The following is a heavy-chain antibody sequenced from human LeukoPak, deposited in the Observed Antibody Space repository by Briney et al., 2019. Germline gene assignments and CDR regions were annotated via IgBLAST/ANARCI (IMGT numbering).Heavy chain of an antibody. CDR1: GYTLTYNN. J-gene: IGHJ4*02. Sequence: ASVKVSCKASGYTLTYNNISWVRQAPGQGLGWMGLINPIGGSTIYTQTFQGRVPMTRDTSTSTCSMEMSGLRFEDTAVDYCARARNIVTTIKGLGPDYWGQGALVTVSS. CDR2: INPIGGST. D-gene: IGHD5-12*01. V-gene: IGHV1-46*01. CDR3: ARARNIVTTIKGLGPDY.